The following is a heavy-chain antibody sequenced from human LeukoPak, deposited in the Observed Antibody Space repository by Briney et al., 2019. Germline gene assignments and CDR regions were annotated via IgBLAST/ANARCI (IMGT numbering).Heavy chain of an antibody. CDR2: IIDSGVHT. CDR3: AKDWLSGGLSGACMNV. Sequence: GGPLRLSCAASGFTFRSYAMSWIRQAPGKGPEWVSGIIDSGVHTYYADSVKGRFTISRDNSKNTLYLQMNSLRAEDTAIYYCAKDWLSGGLSGACMNVWGEGTPVTVSS. J-gene: IGHJ6*03. V-gene: IGHV3-23*01. D-gene: IGHD2-15*01. CDR1: GFTFRSYA.